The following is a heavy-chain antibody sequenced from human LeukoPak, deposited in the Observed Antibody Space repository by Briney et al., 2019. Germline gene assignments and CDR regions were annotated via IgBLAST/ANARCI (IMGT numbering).Heavy chain of an antibody. CDR1: GFTFSTYS. Sequence: PGGSLRLSCAASGFTFSTYSMNWVRQAPXXXXXWVSSISSSSSXIYYADSVKGRFTISRDNAKNSLYLQMNSLRAEDTAVYYCARDPREDYYDSSGYYLWYSDYWGQGTLVTVSS. V-gene: IGHV3-21*01. CDR2: ISSSSSXI. J-gene: IGHJ4*02. CDR3: ARDPREDYYDSSGYYLWYSDY. D-gene: IGHD3-22*01.